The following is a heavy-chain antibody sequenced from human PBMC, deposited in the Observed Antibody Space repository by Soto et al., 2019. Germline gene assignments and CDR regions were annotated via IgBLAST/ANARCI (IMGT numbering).Heavy chain of an antibody. D-gene: IGHD2-15*01. V-gene: IGHV3-21*01. CDR3: ARSRVDRSMDV. J-gene: IGHJ6*02. Sequence: GGSLRLSCAASGFTFSSYSMSWVRQAPGKGLEWVSSISSSSSYIYYADSVKGRFTISRDNAKNSLYLQMNSLRAEDTAVYYCARSRVDRSMDVWGQGTTVTVSS. CDR1: GFTFSSYS. CDR2: ISSSSSYI.